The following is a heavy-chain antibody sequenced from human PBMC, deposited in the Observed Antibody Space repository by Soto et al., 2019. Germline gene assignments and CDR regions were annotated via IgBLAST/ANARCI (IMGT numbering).Heavy chain of an antibody. V-gene: IGHV3-30*18. CDR3: AKTNLEWLSDAAFDL. CDR1: GFTFSSHG. D-gene: IGHD3-3*01. Sequence: QVQLVESGGGVVQPGRSLRLSCAASGFTFSSHGMHWVRQAPGKGLEWVAVISYDGSNKFYADSVKGRFTISRDNSKNTLFLQMNSLRGDYTAVYYCAKTNLEWLSDAAFDLWGQGTSVTVSS. CDR2: ISYDGSNK. J-gene: IGHJ3*01.